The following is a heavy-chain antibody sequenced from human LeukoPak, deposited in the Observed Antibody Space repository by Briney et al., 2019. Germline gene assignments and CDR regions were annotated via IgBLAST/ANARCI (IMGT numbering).Heavy chain of an antibody. D-gene: IGHD3-9*01. Sequence: NPGGSLRLSCAASGFTFSSYSMNWVRQAPGKGLEWVSSISSSSSYIYYADSVKGRFTISRDNAKNSLYLQMNSLRAEDTAVYYCAREYDILTGYYTGGYWGQGTLVTVSS. CDR2: ISSSSSYI. CDR3: AREYDILTGYYTGGY. J-gene: IGHJ4*02. V-gene: IGHV3-21*01. CDR1: GFTFSSYS.